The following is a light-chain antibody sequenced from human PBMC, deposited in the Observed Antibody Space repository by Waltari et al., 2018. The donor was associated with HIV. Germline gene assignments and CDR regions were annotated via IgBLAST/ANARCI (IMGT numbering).Light chain of an antibody. CDR3: GTWDTSLNAGV. CDR2: DNH. V-gene: IGLV1-51*01. J-gene: IGLJ2*01. Sequence: HSVLTQPPAVSAAPGPNVPISCSGTTSNIGPTFVCWYQKLPGTAPKLLIFDNHKRPSGVSDRFSASKSATSATLDITGLHTGDEAEYYCGTWDTSLNAGVFGGGTKVSVL. CDR1: TSNIGPTF.